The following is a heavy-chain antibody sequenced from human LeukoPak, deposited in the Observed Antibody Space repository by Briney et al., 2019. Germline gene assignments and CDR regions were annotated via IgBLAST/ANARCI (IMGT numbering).Heavy chain of an antibody. CDR2: ISGGTT. D-gene: IGHD6-19*01. Sequence: GGSLRLSCTASGFTFGDYHMSWFRQAPGKGLEWIGFISGGTTEYAASVKGRFTITRDDSTSIAYLQTNSLTTEDTAVYYCSRGSGWLSVYWGQGTLVTVSS. CDR3: SRGSGWLSVY. CDR1: GFTFGDYH. J-gene: IGHJ4*02. V-gene: IGHV3-49*03.